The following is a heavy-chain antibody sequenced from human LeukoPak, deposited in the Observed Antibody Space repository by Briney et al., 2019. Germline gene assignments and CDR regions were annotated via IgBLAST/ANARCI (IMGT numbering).Heavy chain of an antibody. D-gene: IGHD5-12*01. V-gene: IGHV1-69*13. CDR3: ARGGYSGYLTDY. CDR1: GGTFSSYA. Sequence: SVKVSCKASGGTFSSYAISWVRQASGQGLEWMGGIIPIFGTANYAQKFQGRVTITADESTSTAYMELSSLRSEDTAVYYCARGGYSGYLTDYWGQGTLVTVSS. CDR2: IIPIFGTA. J-gene: IGHJ4*02.